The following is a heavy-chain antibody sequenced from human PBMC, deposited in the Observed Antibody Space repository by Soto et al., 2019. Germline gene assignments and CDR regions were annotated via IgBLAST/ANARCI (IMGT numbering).Heavy chain of an antibody. CDR3: ARGVAVAGLYYYYGMDV. CDR2: INPNSGGT. CDR1: GYTFTGYY. D-gene: IGHD6-19*01. Sequence: GASVKVSCKASGYTFTGYYMHWVRQAPGQGLEWMGWINPNSGGTNYAQKFQGWVTMTRDTSISTAYMELSRLRSDDTAVYYCARGVAVAGLYYYYGMDVWDQGTTVTV. V-gene: IGHV1-2*04. J-gene: IGHJ6*02.